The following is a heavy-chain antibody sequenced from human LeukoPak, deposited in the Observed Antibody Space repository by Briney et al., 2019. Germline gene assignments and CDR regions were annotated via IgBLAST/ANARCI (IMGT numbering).Heavy chain of an antibody. CDR1: GFIFSNYG. D-gene: IGHD3-10*01. J-gene: IGHJ4*02. CDR3: AKELQPWFPFDD. Sequence: GGSLRLSCAASGFIFSNYGMHWVRQAPGKGLEWLAFITSDGYNKYYTDPVKGRFTISRDSSDNTLYLQMNSLRPEDTAVYYCAKELQPWFPFDDCGQGILVTVSS. CDR2: ITSDGYNK. V-gene: IGHV3-30*02.